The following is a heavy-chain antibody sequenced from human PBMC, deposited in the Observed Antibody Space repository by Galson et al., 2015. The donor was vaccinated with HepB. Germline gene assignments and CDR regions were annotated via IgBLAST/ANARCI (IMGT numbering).Heavy chain of an antibody. Sequence: SLRLSCAASGFTSTFGMHWVRQAPGQGLEWVAVISYDGTNKYYADSVRGRFTISRDNSKNTLYLQMNSLRAEDTAVYYCAKDLRIQLWYAFDIWGQGTTVTVSS. CDR2: ISYDGTNK. J-gene: IGHJ3*02. D-gene: IGHD5-18*01. V-gene: IGHV3-30*18. CDR1: GFTSTFG. CDR3: AKDLRIQLWYAFDI.